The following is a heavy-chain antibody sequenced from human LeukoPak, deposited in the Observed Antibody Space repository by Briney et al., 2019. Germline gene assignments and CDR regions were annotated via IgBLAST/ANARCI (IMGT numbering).Heavy chain of an antibody. CDR2: ISSSSSYI. Sequence: PGGSLRLSRAASGFTFSSYSMNWVRQAPGKGLEWVSSISSSSSYIYYADSVKGRFTIPRDNAKNSLYLQMNSLRAEDTAVYYCASGYSSGWYPFDIWGQGTMVTVSS. D-gene: IGHD6-19*01. V-gene: IGHV3-21*01. J-gene: IGHJ3*02. CDR3: ASGYSSGWYPFDI. CDR1: GFTFSSYS.